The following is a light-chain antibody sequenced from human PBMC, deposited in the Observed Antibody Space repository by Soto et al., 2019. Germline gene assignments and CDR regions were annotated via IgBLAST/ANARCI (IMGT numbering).Light chain of an antibody. V-gene: IGKV4-1*01. CDR1: QSVLYTSNNKND. Sequence: DIVMTQSPDSLAVSLGERATINCKSSQSVLYTSNNKNDLAWYQQKPGQPPKLLIYWASTRESGVPDRFSGSGSGADFTLTISGLQAEDVAVYYCQQYYSTPLTCGGGTNVEIK. CDR2: WAS. J-gene: IGKJ4*02. CDR3: QQYYSTPLT.